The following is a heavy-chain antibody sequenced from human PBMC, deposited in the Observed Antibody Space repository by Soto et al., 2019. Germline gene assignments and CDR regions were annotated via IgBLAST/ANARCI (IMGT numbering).Heavy chain of an antibody. V-gene: IGHV2-5*02. Sequence: QITLKESGPTLVKPTQTLTLTCTFSGFSLTTGGVGVGWIRQPPGKALEWLALIYWDDDKRYSPSLKSRLTITNDTSKNQVVLIMTNMDPVDTATYYCAHSPPPTVTTSAEYFQHWGQGTLVTVSS. CDR3: AHSPPPTVTTSAEYFQH. D-gene: IGHD4-17*01. CDR1: GFSLTTGGVG. J-gene: IGHJ1*01. CDR2: IYWDDDK.